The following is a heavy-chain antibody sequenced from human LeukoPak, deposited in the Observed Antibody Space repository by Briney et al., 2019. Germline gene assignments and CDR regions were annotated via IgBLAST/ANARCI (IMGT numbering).Heavy chain of an antibody. CDR3: AKDLAAFGVAAFDI. CDR1: GFIFDNYA. J-gene: IGHJ3*02. CDR2: ISSSSSYI. D-gene: IGHD3-3*01. V-gene: IGHV3-21*04. Sequence: GGSLRLFCAASGFIFDNYAMQWVRHAPGKGRECVSSISSSSSYIYYADSVKGRFTISRDNAKNSLYLQMNSLRAEDTAVYYCAKDLAAFGVAAFDIWGQGTMVTVSS.